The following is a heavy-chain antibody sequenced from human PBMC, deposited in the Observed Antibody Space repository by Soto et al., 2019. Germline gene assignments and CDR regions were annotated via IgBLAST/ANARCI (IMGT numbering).Heavy chain of an antibody. J-gene: IGHJ4*02. V-gene: IGHV3-7*03. Sequence: GGSLRLSCRATGFTFSNYWMSWVRQAPGKGLEWVANIKQDGSEKYYVDSMKGRVTISRDNAKNSLPLQINSLRAEDTAIYYCARDGYSSSLDYWGQGTLVTVSS. CDR2: IKQDGSEK. D-gene: IGHD6-13*01. CDR1: GFTFSNYW. CDR3: ARDGYSSSLDY.